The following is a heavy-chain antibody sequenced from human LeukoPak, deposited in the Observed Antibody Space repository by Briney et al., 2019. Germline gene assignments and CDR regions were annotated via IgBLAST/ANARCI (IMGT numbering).Heavy chain of an antibody. Sequence: ASVKVSCKASGYTFTSYDINWVRQATGQGLEWMGWMNPNSGNTGYAQKFQGRVTITRNTSISTAYMELSSLRSEDTAVYYCARGVDYVWGSPTPHSDYWGQGTLVTVSS. CDR1: GYTFTSYD. CDR2: MNPNSGNT. D-gene: IGHD3-16*01. V-gene: IGHV1-8*03. CDR3: ARGVDYVWGSPTPHSDY. J-gene: IGHJ4*02.